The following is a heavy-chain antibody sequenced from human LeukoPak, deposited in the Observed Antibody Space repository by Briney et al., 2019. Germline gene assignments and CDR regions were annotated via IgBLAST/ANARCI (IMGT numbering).Heavy chain of an antibody. D-gene: IGHD3-10*01. CDR2: IYYSGST. Sequence: PSETLSLTCTGSGGSISSYYWSWIRQPPGKGLEWIGYIYYSGSTNYNPSLKSRVTISVDKSKNQFYLKLSSVTAADTAVYYCARFYYYGSGSYYSHFDYWGQGTLVTVSS. CDR3: ARFYYYGSGSYYSHFDY. CDR1: GGSISSYY. J-gene: IGHJ4*02. V-gene: IGHV4-59*01.